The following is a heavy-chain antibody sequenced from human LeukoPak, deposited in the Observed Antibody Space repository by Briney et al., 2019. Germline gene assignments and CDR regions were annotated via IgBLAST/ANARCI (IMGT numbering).Heavy chain of an antibody. CDR2: IYYSGST. CDR3: ARLPAVAGIFDY. J-gene: IGHJ4*02. V-gene: IGHV4-39*01. CDR1: GGSISSSSYY. D-gene: IGHD6-19*01. Sequence: SETLSLTCTVSGGSISSSSYYWGWIRQPPGKVLEWIGSIYYSGSTYYNPSLKSRVTISVDTSKNQFSLKLSSVTAADTAVYYCARLPAVAGIFDYWGQGTLVTVSS.